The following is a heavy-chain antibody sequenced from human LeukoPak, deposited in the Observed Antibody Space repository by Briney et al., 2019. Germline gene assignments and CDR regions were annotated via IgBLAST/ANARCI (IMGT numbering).Heavy chain of an antibody. CDR3: ARDPYSGGYGAYYYYYMDV. Sequence: GSLRLSCAASGFTFSAYNMNWVRRTPGKGLEWVSSITTSSTYMFYPDSVRGRFTISRDNAENSLYLQMNSLRDEDTAVYYCARDPYSGGYGAYYYYYMDVWGKGTTVTVSS. J-gene: IGHJ6*03. V-gene: IGHV3-21*01. D-gene: IGHD6-19*01. CDR1: GFTFSAYN. CDR2: ITTSSTYM.